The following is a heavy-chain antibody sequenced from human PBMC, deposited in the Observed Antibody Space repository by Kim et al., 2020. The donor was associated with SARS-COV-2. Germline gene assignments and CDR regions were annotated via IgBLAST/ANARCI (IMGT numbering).Heavy chain of an antibody. V-gene: IGHV1-8*01. Sequence: ASVKVSCKASGYTFTSYDINWVRQATGQGLEWMGWMNPNSGNTGYAQKFQGRVTMTRNTSISTAYMELSSLRSEDTAVYYCARQFRALWFGKSYGMDVWGQGTTVTVSS. CDR3: ARQFRALWFGKSYGMDV. CDR1: GYTFTSYD. CDR2: MNPNSGNT. D-gene: IGHD3-10*01. J-gene: IGHJ6*02.